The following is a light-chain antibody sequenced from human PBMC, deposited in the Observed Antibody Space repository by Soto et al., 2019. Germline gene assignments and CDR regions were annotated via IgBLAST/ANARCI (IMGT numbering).Light chain of an antibody. V-gene: IGKV3-11*01. CDR2: DAS. CDR3: QQRSNWPPVT. Sequence: EIVLTQSPATLSLSPGERATLSCRASQSVGYHLAWYQQKPGQAPRLLIYDASNRATGIPARFSGSGSGTDFTLAISSLEPEDFAVYYYQQRSNWPPVTFGGGTKVEI. J-gene: IGKJ4*01. CDR1: QSVGYH.